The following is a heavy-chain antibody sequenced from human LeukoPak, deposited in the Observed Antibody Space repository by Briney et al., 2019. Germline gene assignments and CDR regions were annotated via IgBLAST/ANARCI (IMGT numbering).Heavy chain of an antibody. CDR2: INHSGST. CDR3: ARGTVVALDY. CDR1: GGSFSGNY. Sequence: PSETLSLTCAVYGGSFSGNYWSWLRQPPGKGLEWIGEINHSGSTNYNPSLKSRVTISVDTSKNQFSLKLNSVTAADTAMYYCARGTVVALDYWGQGTLVTVSS. D-gene: IGHD4-23*01. V-gene: IGHV4-34*01. J-gene: IGHJ4*02.